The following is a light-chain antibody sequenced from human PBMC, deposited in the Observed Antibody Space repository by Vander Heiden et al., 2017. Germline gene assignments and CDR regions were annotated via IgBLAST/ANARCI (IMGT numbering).Light chain of an antibody. V-gene: IGKV1-39*01. CDR2: AAS. J-gene: IGKJ1*01. CDR3: QHSYSTPT. Sequence: IQMTQSPSSLPASVGDRVTITCRASQSISSYLNWYQQKPGKAPKLLIYAASSLQSGVPSRFSGSGSGTDFTLTISSLQPEDFATYYCQHSYSTPTFGQGTKVEIK. CDR1: QSISSY.